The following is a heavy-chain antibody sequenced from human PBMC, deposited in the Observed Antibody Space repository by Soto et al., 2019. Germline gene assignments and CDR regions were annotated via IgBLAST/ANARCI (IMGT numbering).Heavy chain of an antibody. Sequence: HVQLQESGPGLVKPSQTLSLTCTVSGGSISSDYTGSTYYNPSLKSRLTISIDTSKNQFPLSLRSVTAADTAVYYCATVRGHYFDYWGQGTLVTVSS. CDR3: ATVRGHYFDY. D-gene: IGHD5-12*01. CDR2: TYY. J-gene: IGHJ4*02. CDR1: GGSISSDY. V-gene: IGHV4-59*06.